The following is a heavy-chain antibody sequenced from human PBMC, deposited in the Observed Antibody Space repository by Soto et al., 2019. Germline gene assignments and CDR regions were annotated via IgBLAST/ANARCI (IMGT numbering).Heavy chain of an antibody. V-gene: IGHV3-7*05. D-gene: IGHD6-13*01. Sequence: GGSLRLSCAASGFTFSSYWMAWVRQAPGKGLEWVANIKEDGSEEYYVDSVEGRFTISRDNAKNSLYLQMNSLRAEDTAVYYCAADSSTWYMDWGQGTLVTVSS. CDR1: GFTFSSYW. CDR3: AADSSTWYMD. CDR2: IKEDGSEE. J-gene: IGHJ4*02.